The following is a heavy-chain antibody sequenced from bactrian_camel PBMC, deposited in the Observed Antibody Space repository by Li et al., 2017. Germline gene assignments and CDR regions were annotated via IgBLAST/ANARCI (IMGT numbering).Heavy chain of an antibody. CDR2: ISSGGDRT. CDR3: AQARGKRTQCSGGRCYPSLRENDFDL. D-gene: IGHD2*01. V-gene: IGHV3S40*01. Sequence: VQLVESGGGSVQVGGSLRLSCVASGITDSNLYMGWFRQAPGKGLEWVSRISSGGDRTYYADSVKGRFTISRDNAKNTLYLQLISLKPEDTAVYYCAQARGKRTQCSGGRCYPSLRENDFDLWGQGTQVTVS. J-gene: IGHJ4*01. CDR1: GITDSNLY.